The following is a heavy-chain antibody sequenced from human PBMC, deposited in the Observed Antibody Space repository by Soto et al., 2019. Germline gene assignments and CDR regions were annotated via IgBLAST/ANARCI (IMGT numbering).Heavy chain of an antibody. CDR2: IFYSGST. CDR3: ACIFSGGYSYGFYYCCMDV. V-gene: IGHV4-39*01. D-gene: IGHD5-18*01. J-gene: IGHJ6*02. CDR1: GGSISSSSYY. Sequence: SETLSLTCTVSGGSISSSSYYWGWIRQPPGKGLEWIGSIFYSGSTYYNPSLKSRVTISVDTSKNQFSLKLSSVTAADTAVYYCACIFSGGYSYGFYYCCMDVWGQGTTVTVSS.